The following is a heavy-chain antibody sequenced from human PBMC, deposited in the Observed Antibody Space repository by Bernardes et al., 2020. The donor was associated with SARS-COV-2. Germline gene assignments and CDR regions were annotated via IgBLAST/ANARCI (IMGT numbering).Heavy chain of an antibody. CDR3: ARDTKVPPAGAFDY. V-gene: IGHV1-2*04. Sequence: ASMKVSCKASGYTFTGYYMHWVRQAPGQGLEWMGWINPSSGGTNYAQKFQGWVTMTRDTSISTAYMELSRLTSDDTAIYYCARDTKVPPAGAFDYWGQGTLVTVSS. CDR2: INPSSGGT. J-gene: IGHJ4*02. CDR1: GYTFTGYY. D-gene: IGHD2-2*01.